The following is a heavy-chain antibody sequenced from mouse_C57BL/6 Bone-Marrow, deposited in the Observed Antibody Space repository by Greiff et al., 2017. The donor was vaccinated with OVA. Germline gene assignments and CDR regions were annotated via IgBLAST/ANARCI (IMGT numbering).Heavy chain of an antibody. V-gene: IGHV14-4*01. Sequence: VQLKQSGAELVRPGASVKLSCTASGFNIKDDYMHWVKQRPEQGLEWIGWIDPENGDTEYASKFQGKATITADTSSNTAYLQLSSLTSEDTAVYYCTTSYDYRYFDVRGTGTTVTVSS. CDR3: TTSYDYRYFDV. D-gene: IGHD2-4*01. CDR2: IDPENGDT. CDR1: GFNIKDDY. J-gene: IGHJ1*03.